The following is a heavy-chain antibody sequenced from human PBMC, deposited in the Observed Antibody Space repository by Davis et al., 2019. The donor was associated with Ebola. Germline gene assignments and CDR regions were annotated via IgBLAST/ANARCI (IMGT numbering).Heavy chain of an antibody. CDR3: ARRGVTITTSRGYYYGMDV. V-gene: IGHV1-69*06. CDR2: IIPIFGTA. J-gene: IGHJ6*02. D-gene: IGHD3-10*01. Sequence: AASVKVSCKGSGYSFTSYWIGWVRQAPGQGLEWMGGIIPIFGTANYAQKFQDRVTITADKSTSTVYMELSSLRSEDTAVYYCARRGVTITTSRGYYYGMDVWGQGTTVTVSS. CDR1: GYSFTSYW.